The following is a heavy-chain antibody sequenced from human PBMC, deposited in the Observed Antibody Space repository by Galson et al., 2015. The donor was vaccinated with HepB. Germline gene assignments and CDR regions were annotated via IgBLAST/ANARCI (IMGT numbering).Heavy chain of an antibody. CDR1: GFTFSSYA. V-gene: IGHV3-64*02. D-gene: IGHD3-16*01. Sequence: SLRLSCAASGFTFSSYAMHWVRQAPGKGLEYASAISSNGGSTYYADSVKGRFTISRDNSRNTLYLQMGSLRAEDMAVYYCARGVGPFDYWGQGTLVTVSS. CDR2: ISSNGGST. J-gene: IGHJ4*02. CDR3: ARGVGPFDY.